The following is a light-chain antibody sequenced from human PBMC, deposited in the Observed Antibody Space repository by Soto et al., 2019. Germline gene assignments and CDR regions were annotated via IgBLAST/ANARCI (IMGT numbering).Light chain of an antibody. V-gene: IGLV2-14*03. CDR3: SSYTSTSTLAV. CDR1: SSDVGGYNY. Sequence: QSALTQPASVSGSPGQSITISCTGTSSDVGGYNYVSWYHQHPGKAPKLMIYDVNNRPSGISNRFSGSKSGNTASLTISGLQAEDEADYYCSSYTSTSTLAVFGGGTKLTVL. J-gene: IGLJ2*01. CDR2: DVN.